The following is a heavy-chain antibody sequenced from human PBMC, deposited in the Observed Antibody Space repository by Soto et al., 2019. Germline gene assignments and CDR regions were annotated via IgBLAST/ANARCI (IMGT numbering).Heavy chain of an antibody. D-gene: IGHD6-13*01. CDR2: ISYDGSNK. CDR3: ARVKAATDAFDI. J-gene: IGHJ3*02. Sequence: GGSLRLSCAASGFTFSSYAMHWVRQAPGKGLEWVAIISYDGSNKYYADSVKDRFTISRDNSKNTLYLQMNSLRAEDTAVYYCARVKAATDAFDIWGQGTMVTVSS. V-gene: IGHV3-30-3*01. CDR1: GFTFSSYA.